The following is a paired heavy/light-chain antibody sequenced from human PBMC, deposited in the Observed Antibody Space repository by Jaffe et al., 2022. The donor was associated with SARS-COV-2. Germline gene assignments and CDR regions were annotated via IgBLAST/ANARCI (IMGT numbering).Light chain of an antibody. CDR3: QQLNSYPTIT. Sequence: DIQLTQSPSFLSASVGDRVTITCRASQGISSYLAWYQQKPGKAPKLLIYAASTLQSGVPSRFSGSGSGTEFTLTISSLQPEDFATYYCQQLNSYPTITFGQGTRLEIK. J-gene: IGKJ5*01. CDR1: QGISSY. V-gene: IGKV1-9*01. CDR2: AAS.
Heavy chain of an antibody. D-gene: IGHD3-3*01. J-gene: IGHJ4*02. V-gene: IGHV3-23*01. CDR1: GFTFSSYA. CDR3: AIQHYDFWSGYYTEPFDY. CDR2: ISGSGGST. Sequence: EVQLLESGGGLVQPGGSLRLSCAASGFTFSSYAMSWVRQAPGKGLEWVSAISGSGGSTYYADSVKGRFTISRDNSKNTLYLQMNSLRAEDTAVYYCAIQHYDFWSGYYTEPFDYWGQGTLVTVSS.